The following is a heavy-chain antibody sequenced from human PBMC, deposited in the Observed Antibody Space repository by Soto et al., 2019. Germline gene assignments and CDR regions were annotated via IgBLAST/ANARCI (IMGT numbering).Heavy chain of an antibody. D-gene: IGHD4-17*01. J-gene: IGHJ3*02. CDR2: IYYSGST. Sequence: QVQLQESGPGLVKPSETLSLTCTVSGDSISSYYWSWIRQPPGKGLEWIGYIYYSGSTNYNPSLNSRVTISVDTSKNQFSLKLSSVTAADTAVYYCASESTVTDAFDIWGQGTMVTVSS. CDR1: GDSISSYY. CDR3: ASESTVTDAFDI. V-gene: IGHV4-59*01.